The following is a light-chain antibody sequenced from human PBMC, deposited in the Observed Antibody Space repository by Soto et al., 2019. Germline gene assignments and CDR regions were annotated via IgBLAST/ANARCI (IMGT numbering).Light chain of an antibody. V-gene: IGLV2-14*01. CDR3: SSYTTIKTVV. CDR1: SSDVGGYNF. CDR2: EVS. Sequence: QSAPTQPASVSGSPGQSITISCTGTSSDVGGYNFVSWYQHHPGKAPKLMIYEVSNRPSGISDRFSGFKSTNTAYLTISGVQPEDEADYHCSSYTTIKTVVFGGGTKLTVL. J-gene: IGLJ2*01.